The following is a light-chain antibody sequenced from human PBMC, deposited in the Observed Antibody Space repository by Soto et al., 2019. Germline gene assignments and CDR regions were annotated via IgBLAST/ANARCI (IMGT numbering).Light chain of an antibody. CDR3: AGWEDSLSGWV. CDR2: SND. CDR1: NSNIGRNY. J-gene: IGLJ3*02. Sequence: QSVLTQPPSASGTPGQRVTISCSGSNSNIGRNYVYWYQQLPGTAPKLLIYSNDQRPSGVPDRFSASKSGTSASLAISGLRSEDEADYYCAGWEDSLSGWVFGGGTQLTV. V-gene: IGLV1-47*02.